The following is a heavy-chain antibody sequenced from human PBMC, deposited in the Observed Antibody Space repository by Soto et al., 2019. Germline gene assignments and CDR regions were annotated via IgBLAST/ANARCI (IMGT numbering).Heavy chain of an antibody. V-gene: IGHV1-69*08. CDR1: GGTFSSYT. CDR2: IIPILGIA. J-gene: IGHJ4*02. D-gene: IGHD1-1*01. CDR3: AREGYTTGTIDY. Sequence: QVQLVQSGAEVKKPGSSVKVSCKASGGTFSSYTISWVRQAPGQGLEWMGRIIPILGIANYAQKFQGRVTITADKSTSTAYMELSSLRSEDTAVYYWAREGYTTGTIDYWGQGTLVTVSS.